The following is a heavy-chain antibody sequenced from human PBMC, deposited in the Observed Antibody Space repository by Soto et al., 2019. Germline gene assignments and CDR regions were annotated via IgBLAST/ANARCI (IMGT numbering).Heavy chain of an antibody. CDR2: IYYSGST. V-gene: IGHV4-31*03. Sequence: QVQLQESGPGLVKPSQTLSLTCTVSGGSISSGGYYWSWIRQHPGKGLEWIGYIYYSGSTYYNPSLKSRFTISVDTSKNTFSLKLSSVTAADTAVYYCAASCVACGGFNYYGMDVWGQGTTVTVSS. J-gene: IGHJ6*02. D-gene: IGHD5-12*01. CDR3: AASCVACGGFNYYGMDV. CDR1: GGSISSGGYY.